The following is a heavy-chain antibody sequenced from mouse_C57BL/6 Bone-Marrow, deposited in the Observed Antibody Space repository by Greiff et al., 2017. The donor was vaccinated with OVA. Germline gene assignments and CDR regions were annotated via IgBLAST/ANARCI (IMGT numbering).Heavy chain of an antibody. D-gene: IGHD1-1*01. CDR1: GYTFTSYW. J-gene: IGHJ2*01. Sequence: QVQLQQSGAELVKPGASVKLSCKASGYTFTSYWMQWVKQRPGQGLEWIGEIDPSDSYTNYNQKFKGKATLTVDTSSSTAYMQLSSLTSEDSAVYYCARRDITTVVATNYWGQGTTLTVSS. CDR2: IDPSDSYT. V-gene: IGHV1-50*01. CDR3: ARRDITTVVATNY.